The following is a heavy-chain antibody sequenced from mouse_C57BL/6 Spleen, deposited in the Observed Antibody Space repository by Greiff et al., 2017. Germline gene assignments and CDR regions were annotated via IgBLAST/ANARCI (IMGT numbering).Heavy chain of an antibody. V-gene: IGHV10-1*01. D-gene: IGHD1-1*01. CDR2: IRSKSNNYAT. Sequence: EVQLVESGGGLVQPKGSLKLSCAASGFSFNTYAMNWVRQAPGKGLEWVARIRSKSNNYATYYADSVKDRFTISRDDSESMLYLQMNNLKTEDTAMDYCVSHYYGSSYWAMDYWGQGTSVTVSS. CDR3: VSHYYGSSYWAMDY. J-gene: IGHJ4*01. CDR1: GFSFNTYA.